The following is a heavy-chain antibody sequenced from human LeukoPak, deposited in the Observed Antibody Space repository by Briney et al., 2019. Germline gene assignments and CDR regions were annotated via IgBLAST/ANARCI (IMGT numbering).Heavy chain of an antibody. D-gene: IGHD2-21*01. J-gene: IGHJ6*03. CDR3: ACGSPTSYNYYYYYMDV. Sequence: ASVKVSCKVSGYTLTELSTHWVRQAPGKGLEWMGGFDPEDGETIYAQKFQGRVTMTEDTSTDTAYMELSSLRSDDTAVYYCACGSPTSYNYYYYYMDVWGKGTTVTVSS. CDR1: GYTLTELS. V-gene: IGHV1-24*01. CDR2: FDPEDGET.